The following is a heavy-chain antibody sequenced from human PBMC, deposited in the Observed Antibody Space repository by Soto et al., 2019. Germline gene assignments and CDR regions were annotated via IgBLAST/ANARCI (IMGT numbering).Heavy chain of an antibody. Sequence: ASVKVSCKASGYTFTGHYIHWVRQAPEQGPEWMGEIGPESGATRYTQKFQGRVTMTRDMSITTVYMELNNLSPDDTAVYYCGRGRSGQIVVFYWGQGTTVTVYS. CDR1: GYTFTGHY. V-gene: IGHV1-2*02. D-gene: IGHD5-12*01. CDR2: IGPESGAT. J-gene: IGHJ4*02. CDR3: GRGRSGQIVVFY.